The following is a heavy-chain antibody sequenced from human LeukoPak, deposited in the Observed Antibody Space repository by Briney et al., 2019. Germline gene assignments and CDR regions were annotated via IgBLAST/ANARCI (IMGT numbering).Heavy chain of an antibody. J-gene: IGHJ6*03. D-gene: IGHD3-3*01. CDR1: GFTFSNFG. CDR3: AKEGSSYDFWSGSEYMDV. Sequence: GGSLRLSCAASGFTFSNFGIHWVRQAPGKGLEWVAIIWYDGSNKYYADSVKGRFTISRDNSKNTLYLQMNSLRAEDTAVYYCAKEGSSYDFWSGSEYMDVWGKGTTVTVSS. CDR2: IWYDGSNK. V-gene: IGHV3-30*02.